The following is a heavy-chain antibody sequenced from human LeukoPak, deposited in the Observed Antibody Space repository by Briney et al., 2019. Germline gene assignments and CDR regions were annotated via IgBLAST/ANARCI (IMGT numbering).Heavy chain of an antibody. D-gene: IGHD3-9*01. Sequence: QPGGSLRLSCAASGFTFSSYGMHWVRQAPGKGLEWVAVISYDGSNKYYADSVKGRFTISRDNSKNTLYLQMNSLRAEDTAVYYCAKVREGPHYDILTGYTADYWGQGTLVTVSS. CDR2: ISYDGSNK. CDR3: AKVREGPHYDILTGYTADY. CDR1: GFTFSSYG. V-gene: IGHV3-30*18. J-gene: IGHJ4*02.